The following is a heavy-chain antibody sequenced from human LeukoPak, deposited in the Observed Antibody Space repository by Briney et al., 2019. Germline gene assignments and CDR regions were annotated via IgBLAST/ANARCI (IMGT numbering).Heavy chain of an antibody. CDR1: GGSISSSSYY. D-gene: IGHD2-15*01. CDR3: ASVIGYCSGGSCYTHRFDY. V-gene: IGHV4-39*07. CDR2: IYYSGST. J-gene: IGHJ4*02. Sequence: SETLSLTCTVSGGSISSSSYYWGWIRQPPGKGLEWIGSIYYSGSTYYNPSLKSRVTISVDTSKNQFSLKLSSVTAADTAVYYCASVIGYCSGGSCYTHRFDYWGQGTLVTVSS.